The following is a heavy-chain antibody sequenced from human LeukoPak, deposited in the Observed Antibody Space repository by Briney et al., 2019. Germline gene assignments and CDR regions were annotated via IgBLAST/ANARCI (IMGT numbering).Heavy chain of an antibody. CDR1: GFTFSSHW. V-gene: IGHV3-7*01. Sequence: GGSLRLSCAASGFTFSSHWMNWVRQAPGKGLEWVANIKQDGSEKYYVDSVKGRFTISRDDAKNSLYLQMNSLRAEDTAVYYCARDHTVGQWPTHFDSWGQGTLVTVSS. CDR2: IKQDGSEK. CDR3: ARDHTVGQWPTHFDS. D-gene: IGHD6-19*01. J-gene: IGHJ4*02.